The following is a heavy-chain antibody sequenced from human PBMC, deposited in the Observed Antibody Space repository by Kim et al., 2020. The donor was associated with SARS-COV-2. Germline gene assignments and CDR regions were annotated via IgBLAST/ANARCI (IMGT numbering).Heavy chain of an antibody. CDR1: GGSFSGYY. CDR3: ARGSIVVVTGSNAFDI. CDR2: INHSGST. J-gene: IGHJ3*02. Sequence: SETLSLTCAVYGGSFSGYYWSWIRQPPGKGLEWIGEINHSGSTNYNPSLKSRVTISVDTSKNQFSLKLSSVTDADTAVYYCARGSIVVVTGSNAFDIWGQGTMVTVSS. V-gene: IGHV4-34*01. D-gene: IGHD2-21*02.